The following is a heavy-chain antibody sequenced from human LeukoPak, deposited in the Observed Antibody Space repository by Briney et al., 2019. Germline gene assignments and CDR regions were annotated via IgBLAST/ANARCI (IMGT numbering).Heavy chain of an antibody. CDR2: IYAGENT. V-gene: IGHV3-53*01. CDR3: VREIGNSGNYD. D-gene: IGHD1-7*01. Sequence: GGSLRLSCAASGFTVSSSYMSWVRQAPGKGLEWVSVIYAGENTYYADSVKGRFTISRDNSKNTLYLQMNSLRAEDTAVYYCVREIGNSGNYDWGQGTLVTVSS. CDR1: GFTVSSSY. J-gene: IGHJ4*02.